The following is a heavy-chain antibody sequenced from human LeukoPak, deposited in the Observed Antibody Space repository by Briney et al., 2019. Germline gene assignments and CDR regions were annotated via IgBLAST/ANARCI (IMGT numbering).Heavy chain of an antibody. J-gene: IGHJ4*02. CDR2: IYYSGST. V-gene: IGHV4-59*01. CDR3: ARSRGSGWSEDYFVY. D-gene: IGHD6-19*01. Sequence: SETLSLTCTVSGGSISSYYWSWIRQPPGKGLEWIGYIYYSGSTNYNPSLKSRVTISVDTSKNQFSLKLSSVTAADTAVYYCARSRGSGWSEDYFVYWGQGTLVTVSS. CDR1: GGSISSYY.